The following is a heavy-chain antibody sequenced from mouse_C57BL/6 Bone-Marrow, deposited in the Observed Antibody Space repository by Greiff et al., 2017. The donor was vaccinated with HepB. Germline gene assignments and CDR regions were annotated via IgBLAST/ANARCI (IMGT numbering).Heavy chain of an antibody. J-gene: IGHJ2*01. CDR2: ISSGSSTI. Sequence: EVNVVESGGGLVKPGGSLKLSCAASGFTFSDYGMHWVRQAPEKGLEWVAYISSGSSTIYYADTVKGRFTISRDNAKNTLFLQMTSLRSEDTAMYYCARMTYDGYYRYYFDCWGQGTTLTVSS. CDR3: ARMTYDGYYRYYFDC. CDR1: GFTFSDYG. D-gene: IGHD2-3*01. V-gene: IGHV5-17*01.